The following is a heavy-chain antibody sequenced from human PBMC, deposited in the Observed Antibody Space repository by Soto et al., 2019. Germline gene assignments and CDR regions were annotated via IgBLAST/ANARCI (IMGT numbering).Heavy chain of an antibody. CDR2: IYHSGST. J-gene: IGHJ3*02. Sequence: QLQLQESGSGLVKPSQTLSLTCAVSGGSISSGGYSWSWIRQPPGKGLAWIGYIYHSGSTYYNPSLKSRVTISVDRSKNQCSLKLSSVTAADTAVYYCARSGTTITMVRGRMLKDAFDIWGQETMVTVSS. CDR1: GGSISSGGYS. V-gene: IGHV4-30-2*01. D-gene: IGHD3-10*01. CDR3: ARSGTTITMVRGRMLKDAFDI.